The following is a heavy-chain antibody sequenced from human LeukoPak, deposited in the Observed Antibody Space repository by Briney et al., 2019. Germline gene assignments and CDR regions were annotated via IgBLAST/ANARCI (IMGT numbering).Heavy chain of an antibody. CDR2: MHYSGST. CDR3: ARTLLWSGYNWFDP. D-gene: IGHD3-3*01. V-gene: IGHV4-39*01. J-gene: IGHJ5*02. CDR1: GGSITSGSYY. Sequence: SETLSLTCSVSGGSITSGSYYWGWIRQPPGKGLEWIGSMHYSGSTYYSPSLKSRVTMSADTSKNQFSLKLSSVTAADTAVYYCARTLLWSGYNWFDPWGQGTLVTVSS.